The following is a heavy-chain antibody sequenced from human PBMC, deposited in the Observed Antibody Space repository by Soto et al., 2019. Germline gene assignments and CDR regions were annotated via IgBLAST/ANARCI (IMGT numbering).Heavy chain of an antibody. Sequence: VQLVQSGAEVKKPGASVKVSCKASGYTFTSYGISWVRQAPGQGLEWMGWISAYNGNTNYAQKLQGRVTMTTDTSTSTAYMELRSLRSDDTAVYYCARARGVGYSSGWPYYFDYWGQGTLVTVSS. J-gene: IGHJ4*02. D-gene: IGHD6-19*01. CDR1: GYTFTSYG. CDR2: ISAYNGNT. V-gene: IGHV1-18*01. CDR3: ARARGVGYSSGWPYYFDY.